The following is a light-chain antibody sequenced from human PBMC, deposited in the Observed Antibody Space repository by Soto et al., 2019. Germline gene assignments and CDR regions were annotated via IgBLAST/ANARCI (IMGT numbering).Light chain of an antibody. CDR2: WAS. Sequence: DIVMTQSPDSLAVSLGERATIHCKSSQSLLYSGNNKNFLAWYQQKPGQPPKLLIHWASTRESGVPGRFSGSGSGTDFTLTISSLQSEDVAVYYCQQYYAVPLTFGGGTKMEI. CDR3: QQYYAVPLT. J-gene: IGKJ4*01. V-gene: IGKV4-1*01. CDR1: QSLLYSGNNKNF.